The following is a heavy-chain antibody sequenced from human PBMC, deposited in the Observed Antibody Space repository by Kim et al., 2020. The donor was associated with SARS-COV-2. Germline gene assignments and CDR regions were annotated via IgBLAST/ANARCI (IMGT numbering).Heavy chain of an antibody. D-gene: IGHD6-19*01. CDR3: ARLLSRSGWYWFDP. CDR1: GGSISSYY. CDR2: IYYSGST. V-gene: IGHV4-59*01. Sequence: LSLTCTVSGGSISSYYWSWIRQPHRHALEWIGYIYYSGSTNYNPSLKSRVTISVDTSPHQFSLKLSSVTAADTAVYYCARLLSRSGWYWFDPWGQGTLVTVSS. J-gene: IGHJ5*02.